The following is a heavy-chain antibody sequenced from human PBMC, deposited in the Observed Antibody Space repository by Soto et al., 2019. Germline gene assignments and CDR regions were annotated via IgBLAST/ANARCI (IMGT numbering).Heavy chain of an antibody. J-gene: IGHJ3*02. CDR3: ARAVVVVVAATADAFDI. V-gene: IGHV1-69*02. Sequence: QVQLVQSGAEVQKPGSSVKVSCKASGGTFSSYTISWVRQAPGQGLEWMGRIIPILGIANYAQKFQGRVTITADKSTSTAYMELSSLRSEDTAVYYCARAVVVVVAATADAFDIWGQGTMVTVSS. D-gene: IGHD2-15*01. CDR1: GGTFSSYT. CDR2: IIPILGIA.